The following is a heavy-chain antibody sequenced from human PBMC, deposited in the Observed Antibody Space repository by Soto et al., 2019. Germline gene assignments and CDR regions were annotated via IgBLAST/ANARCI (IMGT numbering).Heavy chain of an antibody. CDR3: ASGPYTSSSGGYYYYYMDV. CDR1: GGTFSSYA. Sequence: QVQLVQSGAEVKKPGSSVKVSCKASGGTFSSYAINWVRQAPGQGLEWMGRIVPMFGIPNFAPKFQGRVTMPADSSTTPAYMELSSLRSEDTAVYYCASGPYTSSSGGYYYYYMDVWGKGTTVTVSS. V-gene: IGHV1-69*02. D-gene: IGHD6-6*01. CDR2: IVPMFGIP. J-gene: IGHJ6*03.